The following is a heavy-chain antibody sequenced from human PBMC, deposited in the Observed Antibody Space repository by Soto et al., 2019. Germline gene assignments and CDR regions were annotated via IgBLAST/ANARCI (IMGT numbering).Heavy chain of an antibody. CDR3: ARANVGTTANYYGMDF. V-gene: IGHV4-31*02. CDR2: IYYSGST. D-gene: IGHD4-4*01. J-gene: IGHJ6*02. Sequence: LCGGSISSGGYYWSWIRPPPGKGLEWIGYIYYSGSTYYNPSLKSRVTISVDTSKNQFSLKLSSVTAADTAVYYCARANVGTTANYYGMDFWGQGTTVTVSS. CDR1: GGSISSGGYY.